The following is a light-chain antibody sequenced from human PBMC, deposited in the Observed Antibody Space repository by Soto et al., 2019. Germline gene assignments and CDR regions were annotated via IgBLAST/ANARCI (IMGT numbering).Light chain of an antibody. CDR2: DAT. CDR1: QTISTF. CDR3: QQSFSTPWT. J-gene: IGKJ1*01. Sequence: DIHMTQSPSSLSASVGDRVTLTCRASQTISTFLNWYQHKPGKAPKLLIYDATNLYSGAPSRFSGSGSGTDFTLTISSLQPEDFATYSCQQSFSTPWTFGQGTKVEVK. V-gene: IGKV1-39*01.